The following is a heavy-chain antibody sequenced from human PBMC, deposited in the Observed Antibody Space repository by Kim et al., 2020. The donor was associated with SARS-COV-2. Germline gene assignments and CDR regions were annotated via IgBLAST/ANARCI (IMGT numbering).Heavy chain of an antibody. J-gene: IGHJ6*02. CDR1: GGSISSSSYY. Sequence: SETLSLTCTVSGGSISSSSYYWGWIRQPPGKGLEWIGSIYYSGSTYYNPSLKSRVTISVDTSKNQFSLKLSSVTAADTAVYYCARVTYGSGSYYKSEGWSGMDVWGQGTTVTVSS. CDR3: ARVTYGSGSYYKSEGWSGMDV. D-gene: IGHD3-10*01. V-gene: IGHV4-39*07. CDR2: IYYSGST.